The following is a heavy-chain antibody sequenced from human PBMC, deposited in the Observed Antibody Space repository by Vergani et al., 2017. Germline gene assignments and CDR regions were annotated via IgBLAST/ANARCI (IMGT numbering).Heavy chain of an antibody. J-gene: IGHJ6*03. CDR2: INPNSGGT. Sequence: QVQLVQSGAEVKKPGASVKVSCKASGYTFTGYYMHWVRQAPGQGLEWMGWINPNSGGTNYAQQFQGRVTMTRDTTINTADMELSRLKSDDTAVYYCARDLDGDYGRQYDDYYYMDVWGKGTTVTVSS. D-gene: IGHD4-17*01. CDR3: ARDLDGDYGRQYDDYYYMDV. CDR1: GYTFTGYY. V-gene: IGHV1-2*02.